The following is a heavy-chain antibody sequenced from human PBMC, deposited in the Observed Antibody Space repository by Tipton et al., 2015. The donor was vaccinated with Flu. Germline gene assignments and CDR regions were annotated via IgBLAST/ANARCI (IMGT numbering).Heavy chain of an antibody. J-gene: IGHJ6*03. Sequence: TLSLTCAVYGGSFSGYYWSWIRQPPGKGLEWIGEINHSGSTNYNPSLKSRVTISVDTSKNQFSLKLSSVTAADTAVYYCARLLGIAARPGVGASYYMDVWGKGTSVTVSS. CDR1: GGSFSGYY. D-gene: IGHD6-6*01. V-gene: IGHV4-34*01. CDR2: INHSGST. CDR3: ARLLGIAARPGVGASYYMDV.